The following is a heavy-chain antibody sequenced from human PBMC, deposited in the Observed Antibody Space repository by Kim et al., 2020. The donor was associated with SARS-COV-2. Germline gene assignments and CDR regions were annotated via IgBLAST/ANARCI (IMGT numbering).Heavy chain of an antibody. V-gene: IGHV3-15*01. CDR1: GFTFTNAW. CDR2: IKSKTDGETT. D-gene: IGHD3-22*01. Sequence: GGSLRLSCAASGFTFTNAWMTWVRQPPGKGLEWVGHIKSKTDGETTDYAEHVKGRFTITRDDSQNTLYLQMNSLKTEDTAVYYCATPPGFYDRNPLDFWGQGTLVTVSS. J-gene: IGHJ4*02. CDR3: ATPPGFYDRNPLDF.